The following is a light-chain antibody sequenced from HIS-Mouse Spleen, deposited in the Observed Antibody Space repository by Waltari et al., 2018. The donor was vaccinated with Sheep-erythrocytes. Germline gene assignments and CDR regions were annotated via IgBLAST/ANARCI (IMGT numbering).Light chain of an antibody. J-gene: IGKJ1*01. CDR2: DAP. V-gene: IGKV1D-13*01. CDR1: QGISSA. Sequence: AIQLTQSPSSLSASVGDRVTIPCRASQGISSALAWYQQKPGKAPKRLIYDAPSLESGVPSRFSGSGAGTDFTLTISSLQPEDFATYYCRQFNKYPRTFGQGTKVEIK. CDR3: RQFNKYPRT.